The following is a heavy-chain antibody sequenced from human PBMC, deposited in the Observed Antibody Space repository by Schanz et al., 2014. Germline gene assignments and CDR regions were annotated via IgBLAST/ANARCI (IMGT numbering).Heavy chain of an antibody. CDR2: ISYHGSEK. CDR3: VKGTDAY. CDR1: GFSFSDYG. V-gene: IGHV3-30*18. Sequence: QVQLVESGGSVVQPGRSLRLSCAGSGFSFSDYGMHWVRQAPGRGLEWVAVISYHGSEKYYADSVRGRFTISRDNSKNTLYLQMNSLRTEDTAVYFCVKGTDAYWGQGTLVTVSS. J-gene: IGHJ4*02.